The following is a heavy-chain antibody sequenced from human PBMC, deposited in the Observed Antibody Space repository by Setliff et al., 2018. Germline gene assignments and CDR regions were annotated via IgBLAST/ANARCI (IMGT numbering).Heavy chain of an antibody. CDR1: GVTFTNYA. CDR2: ISDSGVSK. Sequence: PGGSLRLSCAASGVTFTNYAMSWVRQAPGKGLEWVSEISDSGVSKYYADSVMGRFSISRDNSKNTLSLQMNSLRAEDTAVYYCVKDRGTNWSEGFDSRGQGTLVTVSS. CDR3: VKDRGTNWSEGFDS. J-gene: IGHJ4*02. D-gene: IGHD7-27*01. V-gene: IGHV3-23*01.